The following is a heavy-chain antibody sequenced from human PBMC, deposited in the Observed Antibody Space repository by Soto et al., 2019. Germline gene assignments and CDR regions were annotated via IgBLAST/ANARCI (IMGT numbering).Heavy chain of an antibody. CDR3: ASTPPKSITMVRGVSPVNWFDP. D-gene: IGHD3-10*01. CDR1: GGSISSFY. V-gene: IGHV4-59*01. Sequence: SETLSLTCTVSGGSISSFYWSWIRQSPGKGLEWIGSIYDTGRTNHNPSLESRVTISVDRSKNQFSLKLTSVTAADRAVYYCASTPPKSITMVRGVSPVNWFDPWGQRTLVTVSS. J-gene: IGHJ5*02. CDR2: IYDTGRT.